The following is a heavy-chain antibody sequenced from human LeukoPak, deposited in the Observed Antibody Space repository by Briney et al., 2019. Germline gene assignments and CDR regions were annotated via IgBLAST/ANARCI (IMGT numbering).Heavy chain of an antibody. CDR1: GGSISSYY. Sequence: SETLSLTCTVSGGSISSYYWSWIRQPAGKGLEWIGRIYTSGSTNYNPSLKSRVTISVDTSKNQFSLKLSPVTAADTAVYYCAREDIVVVPAAIRYNWFDPWGQGTLVTVSS. J-gene: IGHJ5*02. V-gene: IGHV4-4*07. CDR3: AREDIVVVPAAIRYNWFDP. D-gene: IGHD2-2*01. CDR2: IYTSGST.